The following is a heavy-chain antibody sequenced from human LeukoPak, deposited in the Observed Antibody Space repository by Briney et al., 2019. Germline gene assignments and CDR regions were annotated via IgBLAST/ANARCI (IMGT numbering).Heavy chain of an antibody. V-gene: IGHV1-2*02. CDR1: GYTFTGYY. D-gene: IGHD1-26*01. CDR3: AREDGSYPYYYYGMDV. CDR2: INPNSGGT. J-gene: IGHJ6*02. Sequence: ASVKVSCKASGYTFTGYYMHWVRQAPGQGLEWMGWINPNSGGTNYAQKFQGRVTMTRDTSISTAYMELSRLRSDDTAVYYCAREDGSYPYYYYGMDVWGQGTTATVSS.